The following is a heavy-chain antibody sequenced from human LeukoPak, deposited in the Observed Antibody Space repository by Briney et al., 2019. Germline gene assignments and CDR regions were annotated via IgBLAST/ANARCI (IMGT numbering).Heavy chain of an antibody. Sequence: PGGSLRLSCAASGFTFSSYGMHWVRQAPGKGLEWVAVIGYDGSNKYYADSVKGRFTISRDNSKNTLYLQMNSLRAEDTAVYYCAREGTDIVATITEWAFDIWGQGTMVTVSS. V-gene: IGHV3-33*01. D-gene: IGHD5-12*01. CDR3: AREGTDIVATITEWAFDI. CDR2: IGYDGSNK. J-gene: IGHJ3*02. CDR1: GFTFSSYG.